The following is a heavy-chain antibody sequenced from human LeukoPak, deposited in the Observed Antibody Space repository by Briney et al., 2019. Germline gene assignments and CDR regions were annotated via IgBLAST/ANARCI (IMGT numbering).Heavy chain of an antibody. V-gene: IGHV1-18*01. CDR1: GYIFTSYG. D-gene: IGHD3-16*01. CDR2: ISPYNGNT. Sequence: GASVKVSCKASGYIFTSYGITWVRQAPGQGLEWMGWISPYNGNTNYGQKFQGRVTMTTDTSTNTAYVELRSLRSDDTAVYYCARFYGTRSDAFDIWGQGTMVTVSS. J-gene: IGHJ3*02. CDR3: ARFYGTRSDAFDI.